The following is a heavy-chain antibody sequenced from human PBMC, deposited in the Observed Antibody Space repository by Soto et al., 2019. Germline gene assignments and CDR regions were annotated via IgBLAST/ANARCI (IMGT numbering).Heavy chain of an antibody. CDR1: DDSIVPYY. CDR2: DYTSGRT. CDR3: AREVVGNTWPGIFDS. V-gene: IGHV4-4*08. J-gene: IGHJ4*02. Sequence: QEQLRESGPELVKPSETLSLPCSISDDSIVPYYWSRIRQTPRKELQCIGYDYTSGRTKYNSSLTRRVTISLAASNSHFALTMSSVTAADTGVYYCAREVVGNTWPGIFDSWGRGTLVVGSS.